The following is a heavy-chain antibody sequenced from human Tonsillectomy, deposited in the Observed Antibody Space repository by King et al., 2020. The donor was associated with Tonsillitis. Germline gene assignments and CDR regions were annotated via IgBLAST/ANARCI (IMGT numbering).Heavy chain of an antibody. CDR2: IKGDGSGK. J-gene: IGHJ3*01. CDR1: DFTFSEYW. V-gene: IGHV3-7*01. CDR3: VRDMNYRDRSTYYDVLDV. D-gene: IGHD3-22*01. Sequence: VQLVESGGGLVQPGGSLRLSCAASDFTFSEYWMTWILQAPGEGLEWVANIKGDGSGKYYVDSVEGRFTIARDNADSSLFLRMNSLRAEDTAIYYCVRDMNYRDRSTYYDVLDVWGPGTMVTVSS.